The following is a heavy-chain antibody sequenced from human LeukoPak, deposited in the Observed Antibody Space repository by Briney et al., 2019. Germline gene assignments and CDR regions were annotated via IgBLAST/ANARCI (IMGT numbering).Heavy chain of an antibody. CDR2: ISSSGSTI. J-gene: IGHJ4*02. D-gene: IGHD3-22*01. V-gene: IGHV3-11*01. CDR1: GFTFSDYY. CDR3: ARDLYTRSSGYYYVFDY. Sequence: GGSLRLSYAASGFTFSDYYMSWIRQAPGKGLEWVSYISSSGSTIYYADSVKGRFTISRDNAKNSLYLQMNSLRAEDTAVYYCARDLYTRSSGYYYVFDYWGQGTLVTVSS.